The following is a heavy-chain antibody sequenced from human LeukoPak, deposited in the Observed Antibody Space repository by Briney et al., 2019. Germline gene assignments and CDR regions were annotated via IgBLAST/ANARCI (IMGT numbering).Heavy chain of an antibody. D-gene: IGHD6-13*01. CDR2: INHSGST. CDR1: GGSFSGYY. J-gene: IGHJ6*03. Sequence: SETLSLTCAVYGGSFSGYYWSWIRQPPGKGLEWIGEINHSGSTNYNPSLKSRVTISVDTSKNQFSLKLSSVTAADTAVYYCARGRKVRAAAGTYYYYYYYMDVWGKGTTVTVSS. CDR3: ARGRKVRAAAGTYYYYYYYMDV. V-gene: IGHV4-34*01.